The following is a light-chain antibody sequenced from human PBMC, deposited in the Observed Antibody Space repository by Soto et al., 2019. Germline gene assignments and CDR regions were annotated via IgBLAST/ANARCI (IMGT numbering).Light chain of an antibody. CDR1: SSDVGNYDY. CDR3: CSYAGSYSWV. J-gene: IGLJ3*02. CDR2: DIA. Sequence: QSALTQPRSVSGSPGQSVTISCTGTSSDVGNYDYVSWYQQHPGMAPQLIIYDIAKRPSGVPDRFSGSKFGNTASLTISGLQAEDEADYYCCSYAGSYSWVFGGGTTVTVL. V-gene: IGLV2-11*01.